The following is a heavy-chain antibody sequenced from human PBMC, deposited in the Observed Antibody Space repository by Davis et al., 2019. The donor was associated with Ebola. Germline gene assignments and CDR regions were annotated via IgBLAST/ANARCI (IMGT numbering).Heavy chain of an antibody. V-gene: IGHV1-46*01. Sequence: AASVKVSCKASGYTFTSYYMHWVRQAPGQGLEWMGIINPSGGSTSYAQKFQGRVTMTRDTSTSTVYMELNSLRSEDTDVYYCARRVGARSGFDYWGQGTLVTVSS. J-gene: IGHJ4*02. D-gene: IGHD1-26*01. CDR1: GYTFTSYY. CDR2: INPSGGST. CDR3: ARRVGARSGFDY.